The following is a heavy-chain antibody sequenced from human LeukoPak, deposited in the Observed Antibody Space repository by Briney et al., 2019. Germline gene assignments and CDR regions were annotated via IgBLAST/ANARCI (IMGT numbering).Heavy chain of an antibody. D-gene: IGHD2-21*02. J-gene: IGHJ4*02. CDR3: TTLWRVVVVTATTDDY. Sequence: PGGSLRLSCAASEFTFSNAWMSWVRQAPGKGLEWVGRIKSKTDGGTTDYAAPVKGRFTISRDDSKNTLYLQMNSLKTEDTAVYYCTTLWRVVVVTATTDDYWGQGTLVTVSS. CDR2: IKSKTDGGTT. V-gene: IGHV3-15*01. CDR1: EFTFSNAW.